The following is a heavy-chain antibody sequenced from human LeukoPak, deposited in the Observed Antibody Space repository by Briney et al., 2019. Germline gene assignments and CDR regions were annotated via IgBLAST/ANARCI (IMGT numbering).Heavy chain of an antibody. D-gene: IGHD3-3*01. J-gene: IGHJ4*02. Sequence: GGSLRLSCAASGFTFSDYTMNWVRQAPGKGLEWVSSISSSSSYIYYADSVKGRFTISRDNAKNSLYLQMNSLRAEDTAVYYCARVSPDFWSGYYIGSRDAFDYWGQGTLVTVSS. V-gene: IGHV3-21*01. CDR3: ARVSPDFWSGYYIGSRDAFDY. CDR2: ISSSSSYI. CDR1: GFTFSDYT.